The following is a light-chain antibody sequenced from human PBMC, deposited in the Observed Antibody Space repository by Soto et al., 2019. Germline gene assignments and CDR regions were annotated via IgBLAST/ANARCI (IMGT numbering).Light chain of an antibody. CDR3: SSYTSSSTRV. V-gene: IGLV2-14*01. CDR2: DVN. J-gene: IGLJ1*01. Sequence: QSALTQPASVSGSPGQRITISCTGTSSDVGGSNYVSWYQQNPGKAPKLMIYDVNNRPSGVSYRFSGSKSGNTASLTISGLQAEDEADYYCSSYTSSSTRVFGTGTKLTVL. CDR1: SSDVGGSNY.